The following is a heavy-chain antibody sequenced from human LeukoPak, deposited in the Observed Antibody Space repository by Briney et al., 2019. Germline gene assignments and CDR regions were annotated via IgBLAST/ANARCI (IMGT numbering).Heavy chain of an antibody. CDR3: ARDRKMGWFDP. Sequence: GGSLRLSCAASGFTFSSYWMSWVRQAPGKGLEWVANIKQDGSEKYYVDSVKGRFTISRDNSKNTLYLQMNSLRAEDTAVYYCARDRKMGWFDPWGQGTLVTVSS. D-gene: IGHD5-24*01. J-gene: IGHJ5*02. CDR1: GFTFSSYW. CDR2: IKQDGSEK. V-gene: IGHV3-7*01.